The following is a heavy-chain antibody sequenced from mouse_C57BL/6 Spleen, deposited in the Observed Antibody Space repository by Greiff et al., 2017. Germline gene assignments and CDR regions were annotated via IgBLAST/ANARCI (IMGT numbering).Heavy chain of an antibody. CDR2: IWSGGNT. Sequence: VQVVESGPGLVQPSQSLSITCTVSGFSLTSYGVHWVRQSPGKGLEWLGVIWSGGNTDYNAAFISRLSISKDNSKCRVFFKMNSLQADDTAIYYCARGGLRRRGFDCWGQGTTLTVAS. CDR3: ARGGLRRRGFDC. J-gene: IGHJ2*01. V-gene: IGHV2-2*01. CDR1: GFSLTSYG. D-gene: IGHD2-4*01.